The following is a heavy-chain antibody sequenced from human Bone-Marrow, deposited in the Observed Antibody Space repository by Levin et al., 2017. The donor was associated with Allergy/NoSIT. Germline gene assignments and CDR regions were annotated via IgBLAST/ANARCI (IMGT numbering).Heavy chain of an antibody. Sequence: PGGSLRLSCAASGFTFSSYTMNWVRQAPGKGLEWVSSISGSDYTTYYTDSVKGRLTISRDNSKNTIYLQMDSLRAEDTAIYYCAKVRRGLDAFDIWGQGTMVTVSS. V-gene: IGHV3-23*01. CDR2: ISGSDYTT. D-gene: IGHD3/OR15-3a*01. CDR1: GFTFSSYT. CDR3: AKVRRGLDAFDI. J-gene: IGHJ3*02.